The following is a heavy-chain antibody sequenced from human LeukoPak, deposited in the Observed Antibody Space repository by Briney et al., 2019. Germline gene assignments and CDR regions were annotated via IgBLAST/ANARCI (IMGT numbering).Heavy chain of an antibody. J-gene: IGHJ5*02. CDR2: IYHSGST. Sequence: KASETLSLTCTVSGGSISSGGYYWSWIRQPPGKGLEWIGYIYHSGSTYYNPSLKSRVTISVDRSKNQFSLKLSSVTAADTAVYYCARFRSQLLSWFDPWGQGTLVTVSS. D-gene: IGHD2-2*01. CDR1: GGSISSGGYY. CDR3: ARFRSQLLSWFDP. V-gene: IGHV4-30-2*01.